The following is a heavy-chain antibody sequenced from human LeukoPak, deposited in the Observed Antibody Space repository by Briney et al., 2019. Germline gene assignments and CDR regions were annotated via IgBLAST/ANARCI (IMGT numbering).Heavy chain of an antibody. CDR3: ARESGSVTSEVDFDY. J-gene: IGHJ4*02. Sequence: GGSLRLACAASGFTFSSYWMSWVRQAPGKGLEWVATIRQDGSQKYYVDSVKGRFTISRDNAKNSLYLQMNSLRAEDTAVYYCARESGSVTSEVDFDYWGQGTLVTVSS. CDR1: GFTFSSYW. V-gene: IGHV3-7*01. D-gene: IGHD4-17*01. CDR2: IRQDGSQK.